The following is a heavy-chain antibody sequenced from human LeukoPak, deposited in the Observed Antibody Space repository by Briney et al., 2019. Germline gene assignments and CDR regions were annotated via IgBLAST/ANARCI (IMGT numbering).Heavy chain of an antibody. J-gene: IGHJ4*02. CDR1: GYSFTNYW. V-gene: IGHV5-10-1*01. CDR3: ARHHDSSGYYHLLYDY. CDR2: IDPSDSYT. Sequence: GESLRISCKVSGYSFTNYWITWVRQMPGKGLEWMGRIDPSDSYTKYSPSFQGLVSISADKSIATAYLQWSSLKASDTAMYYCARHHDSSGYYHLLYDYWGQGTLVTVSS. D-gene: IGHD3-22*01.